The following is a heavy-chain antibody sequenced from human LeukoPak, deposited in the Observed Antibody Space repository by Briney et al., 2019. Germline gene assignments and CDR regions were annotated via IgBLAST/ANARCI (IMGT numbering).Heavy chain of an antibody. V-gene: IGHV3-48*03. CDR2: INSGGDIK. J-gene: IGHJ4*02. Sequence: PGGSLRLSCAASGFTFSSIEMNWVRQAPGQGLEWVSFINSGGDIKWYADSVKGRFTISRDEAKNSVYLQMDSLRDEDTAVYYCARGRDWGLDYWGQGTVVTVSS. CDR1: GFTFSSIE. CDR3: ARGRDWGLDY. D-gene: IGHD3/OR15-3a*01.